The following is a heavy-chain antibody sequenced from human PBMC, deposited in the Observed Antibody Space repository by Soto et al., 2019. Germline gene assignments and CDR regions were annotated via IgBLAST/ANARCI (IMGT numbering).Heavy chain of an antibody. V-gene: IGHV3-33*01. CDR2: IWFDGSNK. CDR3: ATTGPY. J-gene: IGHJ4*02. Sequence: QVQLVESGVGVVQPGRSLRLSCAASGFTFSSYGMHWVRQAPGKGLEWVAVIWFDGSNKFYADSVKGRFTISRDNSKNTVSLQTNSLRDEDSAAYYCATTGPYWGQGTLVTVSS. CDR1: GFTFSSYG.